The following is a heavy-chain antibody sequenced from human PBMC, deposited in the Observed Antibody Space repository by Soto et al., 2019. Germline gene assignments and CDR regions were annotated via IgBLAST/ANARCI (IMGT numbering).Heavy chain of an antibody. Sequence: QVQLVQSGAEVKEPGSSVNVSCKTSGGTFGNTAVTWVRQVPGQGLEWIGGIVPLFGTANYAQKFRGRVMITADESTSTAYMDLSSLRSEDTAIYYCARDGDPGYSFWSGPLGGGRLDPWGQGTLVTVSS. CDR1: GGTFGNTA. CDR3: ARDGDPGYSFWSGPLGGGRLDP. V-gene: IGHV1-69*12. CDR2: IVPLFGTA. J-gene: IGHJ5*02. D-gene: IGHD3-3*01.